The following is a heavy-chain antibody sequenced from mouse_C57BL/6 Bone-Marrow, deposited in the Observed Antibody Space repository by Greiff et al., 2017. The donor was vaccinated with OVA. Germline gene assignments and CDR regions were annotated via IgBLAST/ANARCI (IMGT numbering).Heavy chain of an antibody. J-gene: IGHJ4*01. CDR3: ARGDYGSRSYYYAMDY. CDR2: IYPRSGNN. Sequence: VQLQQSGAELARPGASVKLSCKASGYTFTRYGISWVKPRTGQGLEWIGEIYPRSGNNYYNEKFKGKATLTADKSSSTAYMELRSLTSEDSAVYFCARGDYGSRSYYYAMDYWGQGTSVTVSS. CDR1: GYTFTRYG. D-gene: IGHD1-1*01. V-gene: IGHV1-81*01.